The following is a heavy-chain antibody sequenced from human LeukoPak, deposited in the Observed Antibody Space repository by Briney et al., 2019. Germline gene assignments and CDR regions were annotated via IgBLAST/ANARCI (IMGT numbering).Heavy chain of an antibody. CDR3: AKRVPYSSSSVYFDC. CDR1: GFTFTNHV. CDR2: ISDDGRST. D-gene: IGHD6-6*01. Sequence: GGSLRLSCAASGFTFTNHVMNWVRQAPGKGLEWVSAISDDGRSTYYADSVKGRFTISRDNSKNTLYLQMNNLRAEDTAFYYCAKRVPYSSSSVYFDCWGQGTLVTVSS. V-gene: IGHV3-23*01. J-gene: IGHJ4*02.